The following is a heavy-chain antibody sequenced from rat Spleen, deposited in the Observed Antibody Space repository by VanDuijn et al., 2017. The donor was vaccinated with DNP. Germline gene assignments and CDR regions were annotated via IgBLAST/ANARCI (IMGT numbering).Heavy chain of an antibody. CDR3: ARWNSGHFDY. CDR1: GFTFSDYN. V-gene: IGHV5-7*01. Sequence: EVQLVESGGGLVQPGRSLKLSCAASGFTFSDYNMAWVRQAPKKGLEWVATISYDGSGTYYRDSVKGRFTISRDNVKSTLYLQMDSLRSEDTATYYCARWNSGHFDYWGQGVMVPVSS. J-gene: IGHJ2*01. CDR2: ISYDGSGT. D-gene: IGHD4-3*01.